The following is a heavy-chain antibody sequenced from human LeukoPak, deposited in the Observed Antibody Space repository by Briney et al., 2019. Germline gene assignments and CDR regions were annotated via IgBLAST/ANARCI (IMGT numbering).Heavy chain of an antibody. V-gene: IGHV3-30-3*01. CDR2: ISYDGSNK. D-gene: IGHD3-22*01. J-gene: IGHJ4*02. CDR1: GFTFSSYA. Sequence: GGSLRLSCAASGFTFSSYAMHWVRQAPGKGLEWVAVISYDGSNKYYADSVKGRFTISRDNSKSTLYLQMNSLRAEDTAVYYCARDLGRSDSSGYADYWGQGTLVTVSS. CDR3: ARDLGRSDSSGYADY.